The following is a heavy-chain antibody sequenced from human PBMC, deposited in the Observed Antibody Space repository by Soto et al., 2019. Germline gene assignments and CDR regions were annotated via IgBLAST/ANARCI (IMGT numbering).Heavy chain of an antibody. CDR3: AREGGYCSSTSCSGHAFDI. V-gene: IGHV5-10-1*01. J-gene: IGHJ3*02. CDR1: GYSFTSYW. D-gene: IGHD2-2*01. CDR2: IDPSDSYT. Sequence: GESLKISCKGSGYSFTSYWISWVRQMPGKGLEWMGRIDPSDSYTNYSPSFQGHVTISADKSISTAYLQWSSLKASDTAMYYCAREGGYCSSTSCSGHAFDIWGQGTMVTVSS.